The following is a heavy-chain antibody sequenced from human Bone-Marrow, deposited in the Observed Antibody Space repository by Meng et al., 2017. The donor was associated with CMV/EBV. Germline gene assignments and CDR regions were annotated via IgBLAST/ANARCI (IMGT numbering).Heavy chain of an antibody. CDR3: ARVATAVAYRARVDY. J-gene: IGHJ4*02. CDR1: GFTFSSYA. V-gene: IGHV3-30*04. D-gene: IGHD6-19*01. CDR2: ISYDGSNK. Sequence: GESLKISCAASGFTFSSYAMHWVRQAPGKGLEWVAVISYDGSNKYYADSVKGRFTISRDNSKNTLYLQMNSLRAEDTAVYYCARVATAVAYRARVDYWGQGPRVTGSS.